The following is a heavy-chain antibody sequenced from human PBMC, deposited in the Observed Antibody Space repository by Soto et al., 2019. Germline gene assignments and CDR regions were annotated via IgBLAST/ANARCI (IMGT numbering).Heavy chain of an antibody. Sequence: ETLSLTCAVSGYSISSGYYWGWIRQPPGKGLEWIGSIYHSGSTYYNPSLKSRVTISVDTSKNRFSLKLSSVTAADTAVYYCARVVSSPWSWFDPWGQGTLVTVSS. V-gene: IGHV4-38-2*01. CDR3: ARVVSSPWSWFDP. CDR2: IYHSGST. CDR1: GYSISSGYY. J-gene: IGHJ5*02. D-gene: IGHD6-6*01.